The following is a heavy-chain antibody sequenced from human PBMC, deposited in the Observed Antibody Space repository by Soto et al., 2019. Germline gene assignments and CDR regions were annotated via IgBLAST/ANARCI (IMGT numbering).Heavy chain of an antibody. Sequence: PSETRSLTCAVYGGSFSGYYWNWIRQPPGKGLEWIGEINHSGSTNYNPSLKSRVTISVDTSKNQFSLKLSSVTAADTAVYYCARDRATVTTSTRPPGLTSWGQGTLVTVSS. V-gene: IGHV4-34*01. CDR3: ARDRATVTTSTRPPGLTS. D-gene: IGHD4-17*01. J-gene: IGHJ4*02. CDR1: GGSFSGYY. CDR2: INHSGST.